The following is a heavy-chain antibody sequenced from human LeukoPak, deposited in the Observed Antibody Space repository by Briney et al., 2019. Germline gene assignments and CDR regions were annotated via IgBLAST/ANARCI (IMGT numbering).Heavy chain of an antibody. CDR2: INPSGGST. CDR3: ARDLTEDSSGYPLFPPFDY. V-gene: IGHV1-46*01. Sequence: ASVKVSCKASGYTFTSYYMHWVRQAPGQGLEWMGIINPSGGSTSYAQKFQGRVTMTRDTSTSTVYMELSSLRSEDTAVYYCARDLTEDSSGYPLFPPFDYRGQGTLVNVSS. J-gene: IGHJ4*02. D-gene: IGHD3-22*01. CDR1: GYTFTSYY.